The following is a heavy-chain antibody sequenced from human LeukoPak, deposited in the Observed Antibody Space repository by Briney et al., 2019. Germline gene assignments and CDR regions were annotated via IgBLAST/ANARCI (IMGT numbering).Heavy chain of an antibody. CDR3: ARQVNIVGTFDC. Sequence: DPSETLSLTCTGSRDSISSSSYYWGWIRQPPGKGLEWIGTIYYSGSTYYNPSLKTRVTISVDTSKTQFSLKLSSVTAADTAVYYCARQVNIVGTFDCWGQGTPVTVSS. V-gene: IGHV4-39*01. J-gene: IGHJ4*02. D-gene: IGHD5-12*01. CDR1: RDSISSSSYY. CDR2: IYYSGST.